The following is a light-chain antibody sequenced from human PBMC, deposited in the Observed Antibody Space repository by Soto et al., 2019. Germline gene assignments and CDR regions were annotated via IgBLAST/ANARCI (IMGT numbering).Light chain of an antibody. V-gene: IGLV2-14*01. CDR1: NSDVGDYNY. CDR2: EVS. Sequence: QSALTQPASVSGSPGQSITISCTGTNSDVGDYNYVSWYQQHPGRAPKLMIYEVSNRPSGVSNRFFGSKSGNAASLTISGLQAEDEADYYCQSYDFTLGAFWVFGGGTKVTVL. CDR3: QSYDFTLGAFWV. J-gene: IGLJ3*02.